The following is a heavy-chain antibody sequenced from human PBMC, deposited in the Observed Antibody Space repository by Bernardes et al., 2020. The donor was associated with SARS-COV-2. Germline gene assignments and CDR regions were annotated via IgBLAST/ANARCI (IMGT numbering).Heavy chain of an antibody. Sequence: GGSLRLSCAASGFTFNSYAMHWVRQAPGKGLEWVAVISYVGNNKYYADSVRGRFTLSRDNSKNTLYLQMNSLRAEDTAVYYCAKARGSYWSGFDYWGQGTLVTVSS. CDR1: GFTFNSYA. CDR2: ISYVGNNK. D-gene: IGHD1-26*01. V-gene: IGHV3-30-3*01. CDR3: AKARGSYWSGFDY. J-gene: IGHJ4*02.